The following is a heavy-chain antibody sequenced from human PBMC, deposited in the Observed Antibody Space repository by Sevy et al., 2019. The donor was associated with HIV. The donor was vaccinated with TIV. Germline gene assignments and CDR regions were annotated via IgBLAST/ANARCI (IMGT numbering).Heavy chain of an antibody. CDR3: ARGSHDYGDYDRDVGFDY. J-gene: IGHJ4*02. CDR2: ISSTGNYI. V-gene: IGHV3-21*01. D-gene: IGHD4-17*01. Sequence: GGSLRLSCAGSGFTFSSYTMNWVRQAPGKGLEWVSSISSTGNYIYYADSLKGRFSISRDNAKNSLYLQMNSLRAEDTAVYYCARGSHDYGDYDRDVGFDYWGQGTLVTVSS. CDR1: GFTFSSYT.